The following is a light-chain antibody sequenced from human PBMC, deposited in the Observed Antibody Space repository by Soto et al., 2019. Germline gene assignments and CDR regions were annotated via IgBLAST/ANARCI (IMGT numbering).Light chain of an antibody. Sequence: MQITQSPSTLSSSVGVRVIITFRASQSPGTWMAWYQQKPGTAPVLLIYDVSKLESGVPSRFSGRASGTEFTLTITSLQPDDFATYYCQQYFSYPLTFGGGTKVDIK. CDR2: DVS. V-gene: IGKV1-5*01. CDR3: QQYFSYPLT. CDR1: QSPGTW. J-gene: IGKJ4*01.